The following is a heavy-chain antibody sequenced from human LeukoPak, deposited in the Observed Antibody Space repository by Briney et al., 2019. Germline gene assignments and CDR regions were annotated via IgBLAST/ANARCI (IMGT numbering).Heavy chain of an antibody. J-gene: IGHJ4*02. Sequence: EASVKVSCKASGYTFTSYAMHWVRQAPGQRLEWMGRINAGNGNTKYSQKFQGRVTITRDTSASTAYMELSSLRSEDTAVYYCARESGRWLQYKFDYWGQGTLVTVSS. CDR1: GYTFTSYA. CDR2: INAGNGNT. V-gene: IGHV1-3*01. CDR3: ARESGRWLQYKFDY. D-gene: IGHD5-24*01.